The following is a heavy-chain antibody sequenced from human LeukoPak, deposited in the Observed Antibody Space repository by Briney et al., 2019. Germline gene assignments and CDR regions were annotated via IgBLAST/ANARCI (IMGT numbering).Heavy chain of an antibody. CDR1: GFTFRSYS. CDR3: ASLGCSSTSCYNY. V-gene: IGHV3-48*01. CDR2: ISSSSSTI. J-gene: IGHJ4*02. D-gene: IGHD2-2*02. Sequence: PGGSLRLSCAASGFTFRSYSMNWVRQAPGKGLEWVSYISSSSSTIYYADSVKGRFTISRDNAKNSLYLQMNSLRAEDTAVYYCASLGCSSTSCYNYWGQGTLVTVSS.